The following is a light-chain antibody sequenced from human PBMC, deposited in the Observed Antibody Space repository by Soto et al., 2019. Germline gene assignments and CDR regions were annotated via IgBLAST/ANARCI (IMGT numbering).Light chain of an antibody. CDR2: EVS. J-gene: IGLJ2*01. V-gene: IGLV2-23*02. CDR3: CAYAGSSILV. Sequence: QSALTQPASVSGSPGQAITISCTGISSDVGSYDYVSWYQQHPGKAPKLTLYEVSKRPSGVSNRFSGSKSGNTASLTISGLQPDDEADYYCCAYAGSSILVFGGGTKVTVL. CDR1: SSDVGSYDY.